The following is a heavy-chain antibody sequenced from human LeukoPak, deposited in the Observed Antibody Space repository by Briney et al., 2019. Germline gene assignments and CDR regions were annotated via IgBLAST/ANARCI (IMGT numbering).Heavy chain of an antibody. D-gene: IGHD3-9*01. J-gene: IGHJ4*02. CDR3: AKGAYYDILTGHFDY. V-gene: IGHV3-9*01. CDR2: ISWNSGSI. Sequence: GGSLRLSCAASGFTFSSYSMNWVRQTPGKGLEWVSGISWNSGSIGYADSVKGRFTISRDNAKNSLYLQMNSLRAEDTALYYCAKGAYYDILTGHFDYWGQGTLVTVSS. CDR1: GFTFSSYS.